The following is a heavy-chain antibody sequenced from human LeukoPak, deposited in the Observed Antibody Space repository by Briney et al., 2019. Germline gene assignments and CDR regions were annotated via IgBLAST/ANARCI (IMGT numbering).Heavy chain of an antibody. D-gene: IGHD4-23*01. V-gene: IGHV3-30*02. CDR3: AKEAGYGGFYYMDV. Sequence: PGGSLRLSCAASGFTFSSYGMHWVRQAPGKGLEWVAFIRYDGSNKYYADSVKDRFTISRDNSKNTLYLQMNSLRAEDTAVYYCAKEAGYGGFYYMDVWGKGTTVTISS. J-gene: IGHJ6*03. CDR2: IRYDGSNK. CDR1: GFTFSSYG.